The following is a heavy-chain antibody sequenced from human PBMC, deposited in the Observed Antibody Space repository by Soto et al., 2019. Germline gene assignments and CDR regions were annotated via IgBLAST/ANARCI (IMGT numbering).Heavy chain of an antibody. D-gene: IGHD2-15*01. CDR2: IYYSGST. V-gene: IGHV4-59*01. J-gene: IGHJ4*02. CDR3: ARDLRYCSGGSCYSLFDY. Sequence: SETLSLTCTVSGGSISSYYWSWIRQPPGKGLEWIGYIYYSGSTNYNPSLKSRVTISVDTSKNQFSPKLSSVTAADTAVYYCARDLRYCSGGSCYSLFDYWGQGTLVTVSS. CDR1: GGSISSYY.